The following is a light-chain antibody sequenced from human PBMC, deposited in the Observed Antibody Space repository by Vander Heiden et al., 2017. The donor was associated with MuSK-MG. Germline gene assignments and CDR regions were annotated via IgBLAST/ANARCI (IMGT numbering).Light chain of an antibody. CDR2: KAS. CDR3: QQYNSYPVT. CDR1: QSINNW. J-gene: IGKJ2*01. V-gene: IGKV1-5*03. Sequence: DIQMTQCPSTLSASVGDRVTITCRASQSINNWLAWYQQKPGKAPKVLIYKASNLESGVPSRFSGRGSGTEFTLTISSLQPDDFATYYCQQYNSYPVTFGQGTKLEIK.